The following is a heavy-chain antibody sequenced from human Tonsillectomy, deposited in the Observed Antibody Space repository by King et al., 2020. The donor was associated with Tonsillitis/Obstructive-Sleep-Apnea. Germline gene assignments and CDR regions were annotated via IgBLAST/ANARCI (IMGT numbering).Heavy chain of an antibody. D-gene: IGHD2-8*02. CDR3: ARSYCTGGVCFWDWYFDL. Sequence: QLVQSGAEVKKPGASVKVSCKASGYTFTSYGIAWVRQAPGQGLEWMGWISGYNGNTNYAQNLQGRVTMTTDTSANTAYMELRSLGSDDTAVYYCARSYCTGGVCFWDWYFDLWGRGTLVTVSS. V-gene: IGHV1-18*01. J-gene: IGHJ2*01. CDR2: ISGYNGNT. CDR1: GYTFTSYG.